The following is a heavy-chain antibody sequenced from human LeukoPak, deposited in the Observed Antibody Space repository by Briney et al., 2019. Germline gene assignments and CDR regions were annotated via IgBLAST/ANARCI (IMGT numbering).Heavy chain of an antibody. CDR3: ARETVVVTANSYYYYMDV. CDR2: IYYSGST. CDR1: GGSISSYY. D-gene: IGHD2-21*02. V-gene: IGHV4-59*01. Sequence: PSETLSLTCTVSGGSISSYYWSWIRQPPGKGLEWIGYIYYSGSTNSNPSLSSRVTISIDTSKNQFSLKLSSVTAADTAVYYCARETVVVTANSYYYYMDVWGKGTTVTVSS. J-gene: IGHJ6*03.